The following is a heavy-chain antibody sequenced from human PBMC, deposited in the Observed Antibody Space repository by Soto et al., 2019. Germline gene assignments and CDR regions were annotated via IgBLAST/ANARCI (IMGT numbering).Heavy chain of an antibody. J-gene: IGHJ6*02. V-gene: IGHV1-8*01. CDR3: ARPIYDILTGYYYYYGMDV. D-gene: IGHD3-9*01. CDR2: MTPNSGNT. Sequence: ASVKVSCKASGYTFTSYDINWVRQATGQGLEWMGWMTPNSGNTGYAQKFQGRVTMTRNTSISTAYMELSSLRSEDTAVYYCARPIYDILTGYYYYYGMDVWGQGTTVTGSS. CDR1: GYTFTSYD.